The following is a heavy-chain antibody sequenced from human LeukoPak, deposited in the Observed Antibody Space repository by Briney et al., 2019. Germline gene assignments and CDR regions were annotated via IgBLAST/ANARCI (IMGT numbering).Heavy chain of an antibody. CDR1: GFTFNSYA. D-gene: IGHD3-3*01. Sequence: PGGSLRLSCAASGFTFNSYAINWVRQAPGKGLEWVSTVSLTGGTTYHADSAKGRFTISRDNSKNTVYLQMNSLRAEDTAVYYCAKGHPNLVDFGDFDFWGQGTLVTVSS. CDR3: AKGHPNLVDFGDFDF. CDR2: VSLTGGTT. J-gene: IGHJ4*02. V-gene: IGHV3-23*01.